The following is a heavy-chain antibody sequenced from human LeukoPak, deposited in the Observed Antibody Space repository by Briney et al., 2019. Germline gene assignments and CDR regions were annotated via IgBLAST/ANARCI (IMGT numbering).Heavy chain of an antibody. V-gene: IGHV4-59*01. J-gene: IGHJ4*02. Sequence: SETLSLTCTVPGXSISSYYWSWIRQPPGRGLEWIGYIFYSGSTNYNPSLKSRVTISVDTSKNQFSLTLNSVTAADAAVYYCARGWRGVVGATSFDYWGQGTLVTVSS. CDR3: ARGWRGVVGATSFDY. CDR1: GXSISSYY. D-gene: IGHD1-26*01. CDR2: IFYSGST.